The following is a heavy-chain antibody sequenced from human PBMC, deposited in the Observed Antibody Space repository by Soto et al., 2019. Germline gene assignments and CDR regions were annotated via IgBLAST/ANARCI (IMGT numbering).Heavy chain of an antibody. CDR3: ARGRRYDFWSGYYRNYYYYGMDV. CDR2: INHSGST. CDR1: GGSFSGYY. V-gene: IGHV4-34*01. D-gene: IGHD3-3*01. Sequence: SETLSLTCAVYGGSFSGYYWSWIRQPPGKGLGWIGEINHSGSTNYNPSLKSRVTISVDTSKNQFSLKLSSVTAADTAVYYCARGRRYDFWSGYYRNYYYYGMDVWGQGTKVTVSS. J-gene: IGHJ6*02.